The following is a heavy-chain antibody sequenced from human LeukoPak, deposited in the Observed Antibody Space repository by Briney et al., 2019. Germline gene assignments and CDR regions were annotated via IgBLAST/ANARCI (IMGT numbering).Heavy chain of an antibody. Sequence: GGSLRLSCAASGFTFSGYPIHWVRQAPGKGLEWVANIKQNGSAKPYVDSVKGRFTISRDNAKNSLFLQMNSLRAEDTAVYYCARDNGWSADFWGQGTLVTVSS. CDR1: GFTFSGYP. J-gene: IGHJ4*02. CDR2: IKQNGSAK. V-gene: IGHV3-7*03. CDR3: ARDNGWSADF. D-gene: IGHD2-15*01.